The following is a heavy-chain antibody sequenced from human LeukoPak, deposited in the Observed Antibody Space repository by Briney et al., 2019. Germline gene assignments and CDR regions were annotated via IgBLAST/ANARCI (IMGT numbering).Heavy chain of an antibody. V-gene: IGHV4-59*08. CDR1: GGSISSYY. Sequence: KPSETLSLTCTVSGGSISSYYWSWIRHPPGKGLEWIGYIYYSVSTNYNPSLKSRVTISVDTPKNQFSLKLISVTAADTAVYYCARLGSSSWTDYWGQGTLVTVSS. D-gene: IGHD6-13*01. J-gene: IGHJ4*02. CDR2: IYYSVST. CDR3: ARLGSSSWTDY.